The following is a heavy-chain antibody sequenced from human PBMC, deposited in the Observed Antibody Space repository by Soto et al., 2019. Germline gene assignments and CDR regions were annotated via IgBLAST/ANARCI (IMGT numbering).Heavy chain of an antibody. CDR2: IRSKAYGGTT. D-gene: IGHD3-22*01. Sequence: GGSLRLSCAASGFTFSIYGIHWVRQAPGKGLEWVGFIRSKAYGGTTEYAASVKGRFTISRDDSKSIAYLQMNSLKTEDTAVYYCTSDYYDSSGYGPAPFWYFDLWGRGTLVTVSS. J-gene: IGHJ2*01. V-gene: IGHV3-49*04. CDR1: GFTFSIYG. CDR3: TSDYYDSSGYGPAPFWYFDL.